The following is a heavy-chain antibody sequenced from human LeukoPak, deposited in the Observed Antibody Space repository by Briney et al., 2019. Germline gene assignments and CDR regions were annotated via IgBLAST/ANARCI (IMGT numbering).Heavy chain of an antibody. D-gene: IGHD3-22*01. CDR3: ARVTYYYDSSGYPPDY. CDR1: GFTFSSYW. CDR2: INSGGSST. J-gene: IGHJ4*02. Sequence: PGGSLRLSCAASGFTFSSYWMHWVRQAPGKGLVWVSRINSGGSSTSYADSVKGRFTISRDNAKNTLYLQMNSLRAEDTAVYYCARVTYYYDSSGYPPDYWGQGTLVTVSS. V-gene: IGHV3-74*01.